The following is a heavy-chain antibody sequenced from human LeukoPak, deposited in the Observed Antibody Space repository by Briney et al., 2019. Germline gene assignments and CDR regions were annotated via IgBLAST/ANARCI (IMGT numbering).Heavy chain of an antibody. V-gene: IGHV1-69*05. Sequence: ASVKVSCKASGGTFSFYTLNWVRQAPGQGLEWMGGIVPMFGSTNYGQKFHDRLSITTDESTTTAYMELSSLRSEGTALHFCARDTLAPSGVKYCHLWGRGTLVTVSS. CDR2: IVPMFGST. CDR3: ARDTLAPSGVKYCHL. J-gene: IGHJ1*01. CDR1: GGTFSFYT. D-gene: IGHD2-15*01.